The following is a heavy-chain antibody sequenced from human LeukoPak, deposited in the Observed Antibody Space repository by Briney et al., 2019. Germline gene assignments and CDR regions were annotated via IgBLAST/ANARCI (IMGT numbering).Heavy chain of an antibody. D-gene: IGHD2-15*01. V-gene: IGHV1-46*01. Sequence: ASVKVSCKAFGYTFTSNYMHWVRQAPGQGPEWMGVISPSGGSTTYAQKFQGRVTLTRDMSTSTDYLELSSLRSEDTAVYYCARGSVVGAFDIWGQGTMVTVSS. CDR3: ARGSVVGAFDI. J-gene: IGHJ3*02. CDR1: GYTFTSNY. CDR2: ISPSGGST.